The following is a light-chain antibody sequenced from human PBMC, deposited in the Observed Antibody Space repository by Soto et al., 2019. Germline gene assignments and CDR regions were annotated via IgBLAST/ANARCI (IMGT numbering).Light chain of an antibody. CDR2: AAS. CDR3: QQLNSYPPT. V-gene: IGKV1-9*01. Sequence: IQLTQSPSSLYASVGDRVTVTCRASQGISSYLAWYQQQPGKAPKLLIYAASTLQRGVSSTFSGSGSGTDFTLTISSLQSEDFATYYCQQLNSYPPTFGRGTKLEIK. CDR1: QGISSY. J-gene: IGKJ2*01.